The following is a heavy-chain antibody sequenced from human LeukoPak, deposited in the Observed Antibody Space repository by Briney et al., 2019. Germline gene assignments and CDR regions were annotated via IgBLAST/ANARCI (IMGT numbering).Heavy chain of an antibody. CDR1: GFTFSSYS. V-gene: IGHV3-21*04. Sequence: GGSLRLSCAGSGFTFSSYSMNWVRQAPEKGLEWVSSISSSSSYIYYADSVKGRFTISRDNAKKSLYLQMNSLRAEDTAVYYCAKVGELALDYWGQGTLVTVSS. D-gene: IGHD1-26*01. J-gene: IGHJ4*02. CDR2: ISSSSSYI. CDR3: AKVGELALDY.